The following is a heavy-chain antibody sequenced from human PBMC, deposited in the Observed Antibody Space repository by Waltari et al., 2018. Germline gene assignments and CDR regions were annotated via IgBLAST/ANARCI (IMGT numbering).Heavy chain of an antibody. CDR1: GGSISSSSYD. Sequence: QLQLQESGPGLVKPSETLSLTCTVSGGSISSSSYDWGWIRQPPGKGLEWVGSIYSSGSTQDNPSLKSRFTISVDTSKNQFSVKLSSVTAADTAGYYGASPSRIAVAGGHALGIWGQGTMVTVSS. D-gene: IGHD6-19*01. CDR2: IYSSGST. V-gene: IGHV4-39*01. J-gene: IGHJ3*02. CDR3: ASPSRIAVAGGHALGI.